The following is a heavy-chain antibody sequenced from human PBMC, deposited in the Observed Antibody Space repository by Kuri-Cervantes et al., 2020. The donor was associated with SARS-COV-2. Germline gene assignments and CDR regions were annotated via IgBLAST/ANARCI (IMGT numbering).Heavy chain of an antibody. D-gene: IGHD4-17*01. CDR1: GFSFSNFA. Sequence: GESLKISCAASGFSFSNFAMNWVRQAPGKGLAWVSLISGNADFTYHADSVKGRFTISRDNSKNTLYLQMNSLRAEDTAVYYCARGDYGDYGDYWGQGTLVTVSS. J-gene: IGHJ4*02. CDR3: ARGDYGDYGDY. CDR2: ISGNADFT. V-gene: IGHV3-23*01.